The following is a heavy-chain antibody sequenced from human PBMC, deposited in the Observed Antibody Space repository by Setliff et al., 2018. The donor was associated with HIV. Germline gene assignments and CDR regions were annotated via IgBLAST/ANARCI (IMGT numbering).Heavy chain of an antibody. CDR2: IYNSAST. CDR3: ARHSGVASPNWFDP. J-gene: IGHJ5*02. Sequence: SETLSLTCTVYGDSISTDYWTWIRQPPGKGLEWIGYIYNSASTSYNPHLQSRVTISVDTSKNQFSLKLSSLTAADTAVYYCARHSGVASPNWFDPWGQGTLVTVSS. CDR1: GDSISTDY. D-gene: IGHD3-10*01. V-gene: IGHV4-59*08.